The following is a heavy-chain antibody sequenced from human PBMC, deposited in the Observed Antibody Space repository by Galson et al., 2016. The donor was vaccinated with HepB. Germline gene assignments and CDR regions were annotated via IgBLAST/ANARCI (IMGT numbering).Heavy chain of an antibody. V-gene: IGHV3-9*02. J-gene: IGHJ3*02. CDR1: GFTSDHYA. D-gene: IGHD3-22*01. CDR2: ISWNSGSI. Sequence: SLRLSCAASGFTSDHYAMHWVRQAPGKGLEWVSGISWNSGSIGYADSVKGRFTISRDNAKNSLYLQMNSLRAEDTALYYCAKDSGAYYYDSSGHRRNAFDIWGQETVVTVSS. CDR3: AKDSGAYYYDSSGHRRNAFDI.